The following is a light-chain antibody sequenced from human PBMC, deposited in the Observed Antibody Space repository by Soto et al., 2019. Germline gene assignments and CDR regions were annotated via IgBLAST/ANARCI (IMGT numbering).Light chain of an antibody. Sequence: QSMLTQPPSVSGAPGQRVTISCTGSSSNIGAGYDVHWYQQLPGTAPKLLISGNSNRPPGVPARFSGSKSGTSASLAITGLQAEDEGDYYCQSYDGSLFHALFGGGTKLTVL. V-gene: IGLV1-40*01. CDR3: QSYDGSLFHAL. J-gene: IGLJ2*01. CDR1: SSNIGAGYD. CDR2: GNS.